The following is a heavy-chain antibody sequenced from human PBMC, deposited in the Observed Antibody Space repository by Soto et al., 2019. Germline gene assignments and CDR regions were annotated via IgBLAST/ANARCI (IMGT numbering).Heavy chain of an antibody. D-gene: IGHD2-15*01. V-gene: IGHV3-33*01. J-gene: IGHJ4*02. Sequence: GGSLRLSCAASGFTFSCYGMHWVRQSPGKGPAWVEVIWYDGSNKDYADSVKGRFTISRDKSKITLYLQMNSLRAGDTAVYYCARDGYCSGGSCYSVTVFDYWGQGTLVTVSS. CDR2: IWYDGSNK. CDR1: GFTFSCYG. CDR3: ARDGYCSGGSCYSVTVFDY.